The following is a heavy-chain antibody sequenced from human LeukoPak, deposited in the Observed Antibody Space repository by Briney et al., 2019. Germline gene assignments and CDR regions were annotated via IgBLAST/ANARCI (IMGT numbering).Heavy chain of an antibody. D-gene: IGHD4-17*01. CDR2: IRSKANSYAT. J-gene: IGHJ6*03. CDR3: TGATVTTSYWNYYYYMDV. CDR1: GFTFSGSA. V-gene: IGHV3-73*01. Sequence: PGGSLRLSCAASGFTFSGSAMHWVRQASGKGLEWVGRIRSKANSYATAYAASVKGRFTISRDDSKNTAYLQMNSLKTEDTAVYYCTGATVTTSYWNYYYYMDVWGKGTTVTVSS.